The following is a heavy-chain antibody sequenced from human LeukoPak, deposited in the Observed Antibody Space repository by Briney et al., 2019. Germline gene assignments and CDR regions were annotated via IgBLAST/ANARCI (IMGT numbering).Heavy chain of an antibody. J-gene: IGHJ6*02. CDR3: AKDYRSLPRPGYYYYGMDV. D-gene: IGHD1-26*01. CDR1: GFTFSSYG. Sequence: PGRSLRLSCAASGFTFSSYGMHWVRQAPGKGLEWVAVISYDGSNKYYADSVKGRFTISRDNSKNTLYLQMNSLRAEDTAVYYRAKDYRSLPRPGYYYYGMDVWGQGTTVTVSS. CDR2: ISYDGSNK. V-gene: IGHV3-30*18.